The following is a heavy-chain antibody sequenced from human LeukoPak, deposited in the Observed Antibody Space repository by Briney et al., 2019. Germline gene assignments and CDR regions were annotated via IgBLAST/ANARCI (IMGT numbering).Heavy chain of an antibody. CDR2: INHSGST. CDR1: GGSFSGYY. D-gene: IGHD3-22*01. Sequence: SETLSLTCAVYGGSFSGYYWSWIRQPPGKGLEWIGEINHSGSTNYNPSLKSRVTTSVDTSKNQFSLKLSSVTAADTAVYYCARRRTYYYDSSGYTHIDYWGQGTLVTVSS. V-gene: IGHV4-34*01. CDR3: ARRRTYYYDSSGYTHIDY. J-gene: IGHJ4*02.